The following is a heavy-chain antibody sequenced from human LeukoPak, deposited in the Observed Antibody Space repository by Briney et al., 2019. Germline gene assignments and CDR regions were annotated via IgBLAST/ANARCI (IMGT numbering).Heavy chain of an antibody. CDR3: AKDAPSQTLYYDFWSGYGAFDI. J-gene: IGHJ3*02. D-gene: IGHD3-3*01. CDR1: GFTFDEYG. V-gene: IGHV3-23*03. CDR2: MKTDGTRI. Sequence: GGSLRLSCAASGFTFDEYGMSWVRQGPGKGPVWVSRMKTDGTRIEYADSVKGRFTISRDNSKNTLYLQMNSLRAEDTAVYYCAKDAPSQTLYYDFWSGYGAFDIWGQGTMVTVSS.